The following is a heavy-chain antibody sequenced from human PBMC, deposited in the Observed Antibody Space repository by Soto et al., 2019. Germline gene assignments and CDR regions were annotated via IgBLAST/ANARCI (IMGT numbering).Heavy chain of an antibody. Sequence: GSLRLSCAASGFTFRIYAMSWVRQAPGKGLEWVSTISGNGGTSYADFVRGRFTISRDNSKNTLYLQMNSLRAEDTAVYYCAKDAPGSGWLSDYWGQGTRVTVS. J-gene: IGHJ4*02. CDR1: GFTFRIYA. CDR2: ISGNGGT. D-gene: IGHD3-22*01. CDR3: AKDAPGSGWLSDY. V-gene: IGHV3-23*01.